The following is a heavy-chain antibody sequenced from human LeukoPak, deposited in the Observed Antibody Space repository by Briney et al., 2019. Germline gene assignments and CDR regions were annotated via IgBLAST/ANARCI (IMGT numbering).Heavy chain of an antibody. CDR1: GGSISSSSYY. CDR3: ASTGATSVYYYYGMDV. D-gene: IGHD1-26*01. CDR2: IYYSGST. Sequence: SETLSLTCTVSGGSISSSSYYWGWIRQPPGKGLEWIGSIYYSGSTYYNPSLKSRVTISVDTSKNQFSLKLSSVTAADTAVYYCASTGATSVYYYYGMDVWGQGTTVTVSS. V-gene: IGHV4-39*01. J-gene: IGHJ6*02.